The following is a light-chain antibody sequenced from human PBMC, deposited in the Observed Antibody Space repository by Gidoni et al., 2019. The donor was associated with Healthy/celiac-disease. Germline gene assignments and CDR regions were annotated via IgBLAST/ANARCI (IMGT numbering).Light chain of an antibody. Sequence: SSELTQDPAVSVALGQTVRITCQGDSLRSYYSRWYQQKPGQAPVLVIYGKNNRHSGIPDRFSGSSSGNTASLTSTGAQAEDEADYYCNSRDSSGNPWVFGGGTKLTVL. CDR2: GKN. CDR3: NSRDSSGNPWV. V-gene: IGLV3-19*01. CDR1: SLRSYY. J-gene: IGLJ2*01.